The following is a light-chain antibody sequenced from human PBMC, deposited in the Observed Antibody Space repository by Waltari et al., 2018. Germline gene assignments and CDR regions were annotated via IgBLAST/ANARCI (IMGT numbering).Light chain of an antibody. V-gene: IGKV3-11*01. CDR1: QSVGIS. J-gene: IGKJ3*01. CDR2: GAS. CDR3: QLRSNWLFT. Sequence: EIVLTQSPATLSLSPGDRASLSCRASQSVGISLGWYQQKPGPAPSLLMYGASNRVTGIPARFSGSGSETDFTLTISSLEPEDFAVYYCQLRSNWLFTFGPGTKVDIK.